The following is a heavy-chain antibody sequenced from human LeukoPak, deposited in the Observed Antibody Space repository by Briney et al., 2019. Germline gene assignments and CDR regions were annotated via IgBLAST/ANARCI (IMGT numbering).Heavy chain of an antibody. D-gene: IGHD3-10*01. CDR3: AKDSRRGPLSPRVFDH. V-gene: IGHV3-23*01. CDR1: GFTFSSYA. Sequence: PGGSLRLSCAASGFTFSSYAMSWVRQAPGKGLEWVSAISGSGGSTYYADSVKGRFTISRDNSKNTLYLQMNSLRAEDTAVYYCAKDSRRGPLSPRVFDHWGQGTLVTVSS. CDR2: ISGSGGST. J-gene: IGHJ4*02.